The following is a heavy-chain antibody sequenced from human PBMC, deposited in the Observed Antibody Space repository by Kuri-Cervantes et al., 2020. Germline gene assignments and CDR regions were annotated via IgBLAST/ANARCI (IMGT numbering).Heavy chain of an antibody. D-gene: IGHD6-13*01. V-gene: IGHV3-30*03. Sequence: GESLKISCAASGFTFSNYGMHWFRQAPGKGLEWVAFMSYDGNYKYYADSVKGRFTISRDNSKNTLYLQMNSLRAEDTAVYYCARDAPQQLVGYYGMDVWGQGTTVTVSS. CDR2: MSYDGNYK. CDR1: GFTFSNYG. J-gene: IGHJ6*02. CDR3: ARDAPQQLVGYYGMDV.